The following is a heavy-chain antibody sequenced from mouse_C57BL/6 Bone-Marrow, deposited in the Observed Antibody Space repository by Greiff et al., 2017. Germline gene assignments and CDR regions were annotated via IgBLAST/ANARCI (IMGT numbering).Heavy chain of an antibody. CDR2: INPGSGGT. J-gene: IGHJ2*01. Sequence: VQLQQSGAELVRPGTSVKVSCKASGYAFTNYLIEWVKQRPGQGLEWIGVINPGSGGTNYNEKFKGKATLTADKSSSTAYMQLSSLTSEDSAVYFCARGRYYYGSSLDYWGQGTTLTVSS. D-gene: IGHD1-1*01. CDR1: GYAFTNYL. V-gene: IGHV1-54*01. CDR3: ARGRYYYGSSLDY.